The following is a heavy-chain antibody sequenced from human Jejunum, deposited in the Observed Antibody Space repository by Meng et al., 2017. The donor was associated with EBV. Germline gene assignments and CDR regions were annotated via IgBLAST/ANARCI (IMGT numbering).Heavy chain of an antibody. J-gene: IGHJ5*02. Sequence: QVQLQESGPGLVKPSETLSRTCTVXXASISTTYWWSWVRQSPGKGLEWIGEIYRTGNTNYNPSLKSRVTISIDKSKNQFSLKLTSVTAADTAVYYCARVGGGQHLAWGWLDPWGQGTRVTVSS. CDR1: XASISTTYW. CDR3: ARVGGGQHLAWGWLDP. D-gene: IGHD3-16*01. V-gene: IGHV4/OR15-8*02. CDR2: IYRTGNT.